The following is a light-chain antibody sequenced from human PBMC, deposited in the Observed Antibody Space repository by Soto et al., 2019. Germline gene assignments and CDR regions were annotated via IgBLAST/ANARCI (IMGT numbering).Light chain of an antibody. Sequence: EIVLTKSPGTLSLSPGESATLSCRARQSVDRNYLAWYQQKPGQAPRLLIYGSSSRASGIPPRFSGSGSGTEFVLTISGLEPQDFAVYYCHQCASSPRTFGQGTKVESK. J-gene: IGKJ1*01. CDR1: QSVDRNY. V-gene: IGKV3-20*01. CDR3: HQCASSPRT. CDR2: GSS.